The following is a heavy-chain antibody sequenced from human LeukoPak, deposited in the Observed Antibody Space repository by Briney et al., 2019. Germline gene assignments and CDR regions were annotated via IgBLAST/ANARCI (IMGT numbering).Heavy chain of an antibody. J-gene: IGHJ5*01. CDR3: AKASTATRNPNWFDS. D-gene: IGHD1-1*01. CDR2: IYPDDSDT. CDR1: GYSFTTYW. Sequence: GESLKISRKGSGYSFTTYWIGWGRQIPGKGPGWMGIIYPDDSDTRHRTSFQGQVPISADRSIATAFLQWNSLKASDNAMYYCAKASTATRNPNWFDSWGQGTLVTVSS. V-gene: IGHV5-51*01.